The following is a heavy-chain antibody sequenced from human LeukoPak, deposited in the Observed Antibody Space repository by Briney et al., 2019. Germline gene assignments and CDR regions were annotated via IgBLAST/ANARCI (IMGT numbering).Heavy chain of an antibody. CDR3: AKEGDILTGYYNGYYFDY. D-gene: IGHD3-9*01. J-gene: IGHJ4*02. Sequence: PGRSLRLSCAASGFTSSSYGMHWVRQAPGKGLEWVAVIWYDGSNKYYADSVKGRFTISRDNSKNTLYLQMNSLRAEDTAVYYCAKEGDILTGYYNGYYFDYWGQGTLVTVSS. CDR2: IWYDGSNK. CDR1: GFTSSSYG. V-gene: IGHV3-33*06.